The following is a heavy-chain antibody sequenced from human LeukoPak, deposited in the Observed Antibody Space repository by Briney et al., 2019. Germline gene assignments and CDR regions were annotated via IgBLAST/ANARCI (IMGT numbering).Heavy chain of an antibody. CDR3: AKDRVFDY. J-gene: IGHJ4*02. V-gene: IGHV3-30*18. CDR1: GFTFSSYG. CDR2: ISYDGSNK. Sequence: PGGSLRLSCAASGFTFSSYGMHWVRQAPGKGLEWVAVISYDGSNKYYADSVKGRFTISRDNSKYTLYLQMNSLRAEDTAVYYCAKDRVFDYWGQGTLVTVSS.